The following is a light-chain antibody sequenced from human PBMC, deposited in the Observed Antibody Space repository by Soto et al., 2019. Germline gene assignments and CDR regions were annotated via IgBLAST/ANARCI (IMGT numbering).Light chain of an antibody. J-gene: IGKJ2*01. CDR3: QHRSNWPGT. V-gene: IGKV3-11*01. Sequence: EIVLTQSPATLSLSPGERATLSCMASQSVSSYLAWYQQKPGQAPRLLIYDASNRATGIPARFSGSGSETDFTLTISSLEPEDFAVYHCQHRSNWPGTFGQGTKLEIK. CDR1: QSVSSY. CDR2: DAS.